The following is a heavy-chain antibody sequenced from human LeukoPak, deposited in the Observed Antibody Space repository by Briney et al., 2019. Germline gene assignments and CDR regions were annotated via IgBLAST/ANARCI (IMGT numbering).Heavy chain of an antibody. CDR1: GYTFTNFG. CDR3: GRGIQSFDP. J-gene: IGHJ5*02. CDR2: ITPYNGNT. Sequence: ASVKVSCKASGYTFTNFGISWVRQAPGQGLEWMGWITPYNGNTNYAQTLQGRVTMTRDTSMSAAYMEISRLTYDDTAVYYCGRGIQSFDPWGQGTLVTVSS. V-gene: IGHV1-18*01.